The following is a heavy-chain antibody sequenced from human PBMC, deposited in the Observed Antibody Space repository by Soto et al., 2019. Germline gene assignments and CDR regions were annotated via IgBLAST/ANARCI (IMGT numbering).Heavy chain of an antibody. V-gene: IGHV3-43*01. CDR3: AKDTSEERGDFWSGYYAFGY. D-gene: IGHD3-3*01. Sequence: GGSLRLSCAASGFTFDDYTMHWVRQAPGKGLEWVSLISWDGGSTYYADSVKGRFTISRDNSKNSLYLQMNSLRTEDTALYYCAKDTSEERGDFWSGYYAFGYWGQGTLVTVSS. J-gene: IGHJ4*02. CDR2: ISWDGGST. CDR1: GFTFDDYT.